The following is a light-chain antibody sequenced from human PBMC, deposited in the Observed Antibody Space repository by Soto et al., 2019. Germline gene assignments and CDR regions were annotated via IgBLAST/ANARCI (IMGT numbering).Light chain of an antibody. CDR1: QSVSTSF. J-gene: IGKJ5*01. CDR2: GAF. V-gene: IGKV3-20*01. CDR3: QQYGNSIPIT. Sequence: EVVLTQSPGTLSLSPGERATLSCRASQSVSTSFLAWYQQKPGQAPRLLIYGAFSRATGIPDRFSGSGSGTDFTLTISRLEPEDFAVYYCQQYGNSIPITVGQGTRLEIK.